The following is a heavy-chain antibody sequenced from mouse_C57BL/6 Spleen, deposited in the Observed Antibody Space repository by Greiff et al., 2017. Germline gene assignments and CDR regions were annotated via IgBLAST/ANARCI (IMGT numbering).Heavy chain of an antibody. J-gene: IGHJ4*01. D-gene: IGHD2-1*01. CDR3: ARGSYGNYDAMDY. V-gene: IGHV1-26*01. CDR1: GYTFTDYY. Sequence: VQLQQSGPELVKPGASVKISCKASGYTFTDYYMNWVKQSHGKSLEWIGDINPNNGGTSYNQKFKGKATLTVDKSSSTAYMERRSLTSEDSAVDYCARGSYGNYDAMDYWGQGTSVTVSS. CDR2: INPNNGGT.